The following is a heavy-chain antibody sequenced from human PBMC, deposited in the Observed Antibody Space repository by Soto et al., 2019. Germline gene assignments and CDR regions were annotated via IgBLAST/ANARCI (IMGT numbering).Heavy chain of an antibody. D-gene: IGHD1-26*01. CDR3: GRYRESGSYFDY. V-gene: IGHV1-3*01. CDR1: GYTFTSYA. J-gene: IGHJ4*02. CDR2: INAGNGNT. Sequence: ASVKVSCKASGYTFTSYAMHWVRQAPGQRLEWMGWINAGNGNTKYSQKFQGRVTITRDTSASTAYMELSSLRSEDTAVYYCGRYRESGSYFDYWGQGTLVTVSS.